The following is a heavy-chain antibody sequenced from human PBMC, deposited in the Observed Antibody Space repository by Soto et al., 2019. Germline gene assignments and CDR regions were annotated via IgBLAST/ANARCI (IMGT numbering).Heavy chain of an antibody. D-gene: IGHD3-3*02. J-gene: IGHJ6*02. CDR2: HYYSEST. Sequence: QVQLQESGPGLVKPSQTLSLTCTVSGGSISSGDYYWKWIRQHPGKGLEWIGYHYYSESTYYYPSLKSRVTIAVDTSRSQCSLELRSVTAADRAGYYCARAPIRSIFFAYGMDVWGQGTTITFSS. CDR1: GGSISSGDYY. V-gene: IGHV4-31*03. CDR3: ARAPIRSIFFAYGMDV.